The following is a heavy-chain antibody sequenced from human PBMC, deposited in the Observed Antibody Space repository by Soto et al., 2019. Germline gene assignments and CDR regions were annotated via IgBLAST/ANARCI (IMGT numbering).Heavy chain of an antibody. D-gene: IGHD4-17*01. V-gene: IGHV4-39*01. CDR3: ARLGLPSYGRAAY. Sequence: QLQLQESGPGLVKPSETLSLTCTVSGGSISSSSYYWGWIRQPPGKGLQWIGNIHYVGSPYYNPSLKRRVTISVDTSKTRFSLRLSSVTAADTAVYYCARLGLPSYGRAAYWGQGTLVTVSS. CDR2: IHYVGSP. J-gene: IGHJ1*01. CDR1: GGSISSSSYY.